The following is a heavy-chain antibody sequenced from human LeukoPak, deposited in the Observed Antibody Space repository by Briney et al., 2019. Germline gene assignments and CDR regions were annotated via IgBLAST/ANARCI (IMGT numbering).Heavy chain of an antibody. CDR3: ARVFRPSLTVFIIRGASDI. Sequence: GGSLRLSCAASGFTVSSNYMSWVRQAPGKGLEWVSVIYSGGSTYYADSVKGRFTISRDNSKNTLYLQMNSLRVEDTAVYYCARVFRPSLTVFIIRGASDIWGQGTMVTVSS. J-gene: IGHJ3*02. CDR2: IYSGGST. V-gene: IGHV3-53*01. CDR1: GFTVSSNY. D-gene: IGHD3-3*01.